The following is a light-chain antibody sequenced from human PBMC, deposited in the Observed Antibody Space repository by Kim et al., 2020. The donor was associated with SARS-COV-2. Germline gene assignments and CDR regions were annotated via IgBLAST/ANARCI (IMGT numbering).Light chain of an antibody. V-gene: IGKV3-11*01. J-gene: IGKJ4*01. CDR3: QQRISWPLT. CDR1: QSVSNL. CDR2: DTS. Sequence: EIVLTQSPATLSLSPGERATLSCRASQSVSNLLAWYQQKPGQAPRLLIYDTSNRATAIPARFSGSGSGTDFTLTISSLEPEDFAVYYCQQRISWPLTFRGGTKVDIK.